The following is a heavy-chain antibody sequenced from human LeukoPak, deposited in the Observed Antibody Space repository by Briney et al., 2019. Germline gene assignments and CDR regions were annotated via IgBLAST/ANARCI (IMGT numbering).Heavy chain of an antibody. V-gene: IGHV2-5*02. D-gene: IGHD2-15*01. CDR1: GFSLGTRGVG. CDR2: IYWDDDK. J-gene: IGHJ3*02. Sequence: KKPGPTLVKPTQTLTLTCTFSGFSLGTRGVGVGWIRQPPGKALEWLALIYWDDDKRYSPSLKSRLTITKDTSKNQVVLTMTNMDPVDTATYYCAHRLGYCSGGSCYPDAFDIWGQGTMVTVSS. CDR3: AHRLGYCSGGSCYPDAFDI.